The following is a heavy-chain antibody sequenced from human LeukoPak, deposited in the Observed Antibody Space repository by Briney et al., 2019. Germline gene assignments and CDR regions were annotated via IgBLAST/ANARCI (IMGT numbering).Heavy chain of an antibody. CDR2: ISWNSGSI. V-gene: IGHV3-9*01. J-gene: IGHJ4*02. CDR1: GFTFDDYA. Sequence: GRSLRLSCAASGFTFDDYAMHWVRHTPGKGLEWVSGISWNSGSIGYADSVKGRFTISRDNAKNSLYLQMNSLRAEDTALYYCAKSGWERLEGGGSYFDYWGQGTLVTVSS. D-gene: IGHD1-26*01. CDR3: AKSGWERLEGGGSYFDY.